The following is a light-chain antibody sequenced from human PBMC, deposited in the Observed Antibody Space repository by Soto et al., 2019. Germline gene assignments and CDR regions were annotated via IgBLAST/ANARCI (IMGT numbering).Light chain of an antibody. Sequence: EILMTQSPATLSVSPGERVILSCRASQSVGSTLAWYQQKPGQAPRLLIRGASTRATGVPARFSGSGSGTAFTLAISSLQSEYFAVYYCQPYSTSLTFGGGTTLEIK. V-gene: IGKV3-15*01. CDR1: QSVGST. J-gene: IGKJ4*02. CDR2: GAS. CDR3: QPYSTSLT.